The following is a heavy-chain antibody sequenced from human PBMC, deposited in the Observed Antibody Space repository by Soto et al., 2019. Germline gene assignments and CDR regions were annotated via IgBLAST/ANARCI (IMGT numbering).Heavy chain of an antibody. D-gene: IGHD6-6*01. CDR2: INPNSGDT. J-gene: IGHJ4*02. CDR3: ARVYSSSSDYVY. CDR1: WYSFTCYY. Sequence: ASGKVSCKASWYSFTCYYMHWVRQAPGQGLEWMGWINPNSGDTNYAQKFQGRVTMTRDTSITTAYMELSRLRSDDAAVYYCARVYSSSSDYVYWGQGTLVTVSS. V-gene: IGHV1-2*02.